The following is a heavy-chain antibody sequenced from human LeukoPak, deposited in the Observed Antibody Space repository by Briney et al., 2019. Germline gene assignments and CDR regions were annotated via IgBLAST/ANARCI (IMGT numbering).Heavy chain of an antibody. Sequence: GGSLRLSCAASGFTFSNYAMSWVRQAPGKGLEWVSVISGSGGSTYYADSVKGRFTISRDNSENTLYLQMNSLRAEDTAVYYCANGKGVAVAVGTWGQGTLVTVSS. J-gene: IGHJ5*02. CDR1: GFTFSNYA. CDR3: ANGKGVAVAVGT. CDR2: ISGSGGST. D-gene: IGHD6-19*01. V-gene: IGHV3-23*01.